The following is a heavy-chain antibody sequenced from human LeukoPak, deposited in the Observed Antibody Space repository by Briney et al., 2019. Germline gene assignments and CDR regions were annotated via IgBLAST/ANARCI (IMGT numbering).Heavy chain of an antibody. CDR3: ARADGYYYYGMDV. J-gene: IGHJ6*02. V-gene: IGHV4-61*02. D-gene: IGHD5-24*01. CDR2: IYTSGST. Sequence: PSETLSLTCTVSGGSISSGSYYWSWIRQPAGKGLEWIGRIYTSGSTNYNPSLKSRVTISVDTSKNRLSLKLSSVTAADTAVYYCARADGYYYYGMDVWGQGTTVTVSS. CDR1: GGSISSGSYY.